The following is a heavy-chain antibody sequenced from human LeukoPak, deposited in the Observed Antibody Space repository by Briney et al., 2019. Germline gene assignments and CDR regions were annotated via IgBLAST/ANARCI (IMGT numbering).Heavy chain of an antibody. CDR2: LIGSSGST. V-gene: IGHV3-23*01. CDR1: GFTSTNYA. D-gene: IGHD5-12*01. J-gene: IGHJ4*02. Sequence: GGSLRLSCAASGFTSTNYAMNWVRQAPGKGLEWVSVLIGSSGSTDYADSVKSRFTISRDNSKNTLFLQINSLRAEDTAIYYCAKGAYDYIEIGYFDSWGQGTLVTVSS. CDR3: AKGAYDYIEIGYFDS.